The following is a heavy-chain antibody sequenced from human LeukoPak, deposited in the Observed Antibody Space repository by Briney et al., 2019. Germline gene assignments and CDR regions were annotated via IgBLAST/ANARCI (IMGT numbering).Heavy chain of an antibody. CDR3: ARGDCSSTSCLYYYYYYMDV. CDR1: GGSISSYY. D-gene: IGHD2-2*01. Sequence: SETLPLTCTVSGGSISSYYWSWIRQPPGKGLEWIGYIYYSGSTNYNPSLKSRVTISVDTSKNQFSLKLSSVTAADTAVYYCARGDCSSTSCLYYYYYYMDVWGKGTTVTVSS. J-gene: IGHJ6*03. CDR2: IYYSGST. V-gene: IGHV4-59*01.